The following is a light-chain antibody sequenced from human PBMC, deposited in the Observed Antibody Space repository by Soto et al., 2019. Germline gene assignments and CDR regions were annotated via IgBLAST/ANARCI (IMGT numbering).Light chain of an antibody. CDR1: QDINSY. CDR3: QQTYTTRALT. CDR2: AAS. Sequence: DLQMTQSPSSLSASVGDRVTITCRASQDINSYLNWYQQKPGKAPKLLIYAASSLQSGVPSRFSGSESGTDFTLTISSLQPDDSAIYYCQQTYTTRALTFGGGTKVEIK. V-gene: IGKV1-39*01. J-gene: IGKJ4*01.